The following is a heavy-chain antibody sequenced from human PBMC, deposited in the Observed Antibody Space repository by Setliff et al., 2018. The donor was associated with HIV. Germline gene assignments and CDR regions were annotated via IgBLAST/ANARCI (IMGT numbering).Heavy chain of an antibody. V-gene: IGHV4-39*07. J-gene: IGHJ4*02. CDR3: ARGSKGGFFDY. CDR1: GGSISSSNYY. D-gene: IGHD3-16*01. CDR2: FYYSGST. Sequence: SETLSLTCAVSGGSISSSNYYWVWIRQPPGKELEWIGSFYYSGSTYYNPSLKSRVTISLDTSKNQFSLKVGSVTAADTAVYYCARGSKGGFFDYWGQGTLVTVSS.